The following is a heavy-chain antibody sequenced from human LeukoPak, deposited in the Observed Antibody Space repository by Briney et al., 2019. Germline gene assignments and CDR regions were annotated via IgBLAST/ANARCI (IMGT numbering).Heavy chain of an antibody. CDR1: GGTFSSYA. V-gene: IGHV1-69*04. J-gene: IGHJ4*02. CDR3: ARDFERYYDFWSGYSAFDY. D-gene: IGHD3-3*01. Sequence: GASVKVSCKASGGTFSSYAISRVRQAPGQGLEWMGRIIPILGIANYAQKFQGRVTITADKSTSTAYMELSSLRSEDTAVYYCARDFERYYDFWSGYSAFDYWGQGILVTVSS. CDR2: IIPILGIA.